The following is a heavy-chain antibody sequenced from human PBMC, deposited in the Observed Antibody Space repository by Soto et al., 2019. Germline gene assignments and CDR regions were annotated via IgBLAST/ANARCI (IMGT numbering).Heavy chain of an antibody. Sequence: QVQLVASGGGVVQPGRSLRLSCVTSGFTFSNFGMHWVRQAPGKGLEWVAVISNDGNHKFYEDSVKGRYNISRDNSKNTLYLQMNGLRREDTAVFYCAKDLDYGDHLYDSWGHGTLVTVSS. J-gene: IGHJ5*01. V-gene: IGHV3-30*18. D-gene: IGHD4-17*01. CDR1: GFTFSNFG. CDR2: ISNDGNHK. CDR3: AKDLDYGDHLYDS.